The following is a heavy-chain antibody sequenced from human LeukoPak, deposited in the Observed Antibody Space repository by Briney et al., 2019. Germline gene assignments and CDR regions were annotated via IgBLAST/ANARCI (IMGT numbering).Heavy chain of an antibody. CDR3: ATTTGPHFADAFDI. V-gene: IGHV4-34*01. CDR1: GGSFSGYY. J-gene: IGHJ3*02. Sequence: IPSETLSLTCAVYGGSFSGYYWSWIRQPPGKGLEWIGEINHSGSTNYNPSLKSRVTISVDTSKNQFSLKLSSVTAEDTAVYYCATTTGPHFADAFDIWGQGTMVTVSS. D-gene: IGHD4-17*01. CDR2: INHSGST.